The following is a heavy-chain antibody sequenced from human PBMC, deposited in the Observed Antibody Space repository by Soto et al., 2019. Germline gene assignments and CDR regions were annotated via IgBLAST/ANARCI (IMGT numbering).Heavy chain of an antibody. Sequence: QVQLQESGPGLVKPSGTLSLACSVSGDSVTSDSYYWTWIRQPPGETLEWVGFILSSWGTSTNPSLRRRLSMSLDTTKNQFSMRVTSATAADTGVYYYAKGFSTGLYVDSWGRGAQVTASS. CDR3: AKGFSTGLYVDS. D-gene: IGHD6-19*01. J-gene: IGHJ5*01. CDR2: ILSSWGT. CDR1: GDSVTSDSYY. V-gene: IGHV4-61*01.